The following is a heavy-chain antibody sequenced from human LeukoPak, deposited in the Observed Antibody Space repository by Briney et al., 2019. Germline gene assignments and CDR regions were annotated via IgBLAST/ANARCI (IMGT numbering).Heavy chain of an antibody. V-gene: IGHV1-69*04. CDR3: ASPIRSLAWSSFDY. CDR1: GGTFSSYA. J-gene: IGHJ4*02. Sequence: SVTVSCKGSGGTFSSYAISWVGQAPGQGREGMGRIIPMFGIANYAQRFQGRVTINAEKSTTTAYMELSSLRSEDTAVYYCASPIRSLAWSSFDYWGQGTLVTVSS. CDR2: IIPMFGIA. D-gene: IGHD3-3*01.